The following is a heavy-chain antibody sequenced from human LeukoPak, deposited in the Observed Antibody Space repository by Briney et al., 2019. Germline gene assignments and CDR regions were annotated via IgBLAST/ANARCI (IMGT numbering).Heavy chain of an antibody. CDR2: INHSGST. Sequence: SETLSLTCAVYGGSFSGFYWSWIPQPPGKALEWIGEINHSGSTNYNPSLKSRVTISVDSSKNQVSLKLSSVTAADTAVYYCASETYYYGSVSRYKGVWGKGTTVTVSS. CDR1: GGSFSGFY. D-gene: IGHD3-10*01. V-gene: IGHV4-34*01. CDR3: ASETYYYGSVSRYKGV. J-gene: IGHJ6*04.